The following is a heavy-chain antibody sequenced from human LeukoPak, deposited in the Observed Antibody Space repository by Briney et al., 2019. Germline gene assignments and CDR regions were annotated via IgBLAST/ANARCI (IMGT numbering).Heavy chain of an antibody. CDR1: GGSIRGDY. CDR3: ARDGGGNRNFDY. V-gene: IGHV4-4*07. Sequence: PSETLSLTCGVSGGSIRGDYGSWVRKPAGRGLEWIGRVHTSGSTNYNPSLKSRVTLSQDTSKNQFYLRLTSVTAADTAVYYCARDGGGNRNFDYWGQGMLVTVSS. D-gene: IGHD4-23*01. J-gene: IGHJ4*02. CDR2: VHTSGST.